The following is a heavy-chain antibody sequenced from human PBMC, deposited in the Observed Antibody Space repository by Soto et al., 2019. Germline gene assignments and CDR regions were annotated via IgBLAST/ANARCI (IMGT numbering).Heavy chain of an antibody. D-gene: IGHD6-19*01. Sequence: EVQVLDSGGGLVQPGGSQRLSCEASGFTFSNYAMNWVRQATGNGLELDATNRATGSTLYAASVKGRFTISRDNSKNTVYLQINFLRAEDTAVYYCATVSSKLAVAQRGYFDYWGQGTLGTVSS. CDR3: ATVSSKLAVAQRGYFDY. CDR1: GFTFSNYA. V-gene: IGHV3-23*01. J-gene: IGHJ4*02. CDR2: NRATGST.